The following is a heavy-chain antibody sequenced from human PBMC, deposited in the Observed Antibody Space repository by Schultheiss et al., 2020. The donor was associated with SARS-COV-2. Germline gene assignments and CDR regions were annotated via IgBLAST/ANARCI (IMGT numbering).Heavy chain of an antibody. CDR1: GGSISTYY. D-gene: IGHD3-10*01. J-gene: IGHJ4*02. CDR3: ATGSYGVFDY. Sequence: SETLSLTCTVSGGSISTYYCSWIRQPPGKGLEWIGYIYYSGSTNYNPSLKSRVTISVDTSKNQFSLKLSSVTAADTAVYYCATGSYGVFDYWGQGTLVTVSS. V-gene: IGHV4-59*08. CDR2: IYYSGST.